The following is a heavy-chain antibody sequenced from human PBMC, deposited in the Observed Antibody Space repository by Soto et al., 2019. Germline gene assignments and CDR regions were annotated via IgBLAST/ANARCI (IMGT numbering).Heavy chain of an antibody. CDR1: GFTFSSYS. CDR2: ISSSSSYI. V-gene: IGHV3-21*01. Sequence: EVQLVESGGGLVKPGGSLRLSCAASGFTFSSYSMNWVRQAPGKGLEWVSSISSSSSYIYYADSVKGRFTISRDNANNSLYLQMNSLRAEDTDVYYCARDQPGYSYGYGLGYWGQGTLVTVSS. CDR3: ARDQPGYSYGYGLGY. D-gene: IGHD5-18*01. J-gene: IGHJ4*02.